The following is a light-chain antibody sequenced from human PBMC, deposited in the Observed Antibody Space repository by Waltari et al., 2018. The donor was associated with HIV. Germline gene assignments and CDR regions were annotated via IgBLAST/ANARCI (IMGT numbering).Light chain of an antibody. V-gene: IGLV1-44*01. J-gene: IGLJ3*02. CDR2: TNK. CDR1: SSNIGSNP. Sequence: QSVLTQPPSASGTPGQRVTISCSGSSSNIGSNPVNWYHQLPGTAPKLLIYTNKQRPSGVPDRLSGSKSGTSASLAISGLQSEDEADYYCAAWDDSLNGWVFGGGTKLTVL. CDR3: AAWDDSLNGWV.